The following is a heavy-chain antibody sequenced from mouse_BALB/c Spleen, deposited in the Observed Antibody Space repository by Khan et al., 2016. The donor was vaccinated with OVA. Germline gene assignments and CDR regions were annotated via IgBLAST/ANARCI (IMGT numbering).Heavy chain of an antibody. CDR3: AWSVYYSGCTFYYFDF. Sequence: EVQLQESGPGLMKPPQSLSLTCTVTGYSITSDYAWNWIRQFPGNKLEWMGYISYSGYTSYNPSLKSRISVTRDTSKNQFFLQLNSVTTEDTATYCCAWSVYYSGCTFYYFDFWGQGTTLTVSS. J-gene: IGHJ2*01. CDR2: ISYSGYT. CDR1: GYSITSDYA. D-gene: IGHD1-1*01. V-gene: IGHV3-2*02.